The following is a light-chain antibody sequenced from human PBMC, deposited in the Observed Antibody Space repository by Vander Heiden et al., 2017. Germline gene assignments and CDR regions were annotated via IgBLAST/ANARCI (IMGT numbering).Light chain of an antibody. J-gene: IGKJ4*01. Sequence: PSSRAASAGGSATISCGARQSVSSILAWYQQKPGQAPRLLIDDASTRGSGIPARFSGSGSGTDFTLTSSSLQSEDFAVYYCQQDNNCPLTFGGGTKVEIK. CDR2: DAS. CDR3: QQDNNCPLT. V-gene: IGKV3D-15*01. CDR1: QSVSSI.